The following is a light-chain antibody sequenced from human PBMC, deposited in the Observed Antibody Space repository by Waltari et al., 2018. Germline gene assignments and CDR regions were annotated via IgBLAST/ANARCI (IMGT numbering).Light chain of an antibody. V-gene: IGLV1-47*01. Sequence: QSVLTQPPSASGTPGQRVTISCSGISSNIGSNYVYWDQQLPGTAPKLLIYRSNQRPSGLPDRFSGTKSGTSGSLAISGLRSEDEADYYCAARDDSPSVWVFGGGTKLTVL. CDR1: SSNIGSNY. CDR3: AARDDSPSVWV. CDR2: RSN. J-gene: IGLJ3*02.